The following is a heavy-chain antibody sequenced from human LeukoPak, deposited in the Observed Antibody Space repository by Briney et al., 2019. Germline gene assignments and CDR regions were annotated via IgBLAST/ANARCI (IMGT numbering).Heavy chain of an antibody. CDR2: FDPEDGET. D-gene: IGHD5-18*01. V-gene: IGHV1-24*01. CDR3: ATDATDSFAALDY. J-gene: IGHJ4*02. Sequence: GASVKVSCKVSGYTLTELSMHWVRQAPGKGLEWMGGFDPEDGETIYAQKFQGRVTMTEDTSTDTAYMELSSLRPEDTAVYYCATDATDSFAALDYWGQGTLVTVSS. CDR1: GYTLTELS.